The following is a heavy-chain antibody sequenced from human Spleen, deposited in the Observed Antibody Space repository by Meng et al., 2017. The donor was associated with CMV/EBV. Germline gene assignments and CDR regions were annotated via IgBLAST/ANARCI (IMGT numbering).Heavy chain of an antibody. V-gene: IGHV1-18*01. J-gene: IGHJ6*02. CDR1: GYIFTNYG. Sequence: ASVKVSCKASGYIFTNYGVSWVRQAPGQGLEWMGWISAYNGNIDYAPKFQGRVTMTTDTATSTAHMELRSLRSDDTAVYYCARSSCDGDCYSSFYYGMDVWGQGTMVTVSS. CDR2: ISAYNGNI. D-gene: IGHD2-21*02. CDR3: ARSSCDGDCYSSFYYGMDV.